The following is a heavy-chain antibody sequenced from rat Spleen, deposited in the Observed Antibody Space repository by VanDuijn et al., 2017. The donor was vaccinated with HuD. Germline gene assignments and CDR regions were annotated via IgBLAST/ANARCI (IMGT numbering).Heavy chain of an antibody. D-gene: IGHD1-4*01. V-gene: IGHV5-31*01. CDR3: ARHGYGYTFYFDY. Sequence: EVQLVESGGGLVQPGRSLKLSCVASGFTFNDYWMTWIRQAPGKGLEWVASITNTGGSTYYPESVKGRFTISRNTAKNTQYLQMDSLRSEDTATYYCARHGYGYTFYFDYWGQGVMVTVSS. CDR1: GFTFNDYW. J-gene: IGHJ2*01. CDR2: ITNTGGST.